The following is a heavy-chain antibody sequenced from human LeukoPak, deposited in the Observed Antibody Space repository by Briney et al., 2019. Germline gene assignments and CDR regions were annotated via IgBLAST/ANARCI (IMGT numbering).Heavy chain of an antibody. CDR3: AKLRFLEWLLPHFDY. J-gene: IGHJ4*02. D-gene: IGHD3-3*01. CDR2: ISSSGSTI. V-gene: IGHV3-48*03. Sequence: GGSLRLSCAASGFTFSSYEMNWVRQAPGKGLEWVSYISSSGSTIYYADSVKGRFTISRDNAKNSLYLQMNSLRAEDTAVYYCAKLRFLEWLLPHFDYWGQGTLVTVSS. CDR1: GFTFSSYE.